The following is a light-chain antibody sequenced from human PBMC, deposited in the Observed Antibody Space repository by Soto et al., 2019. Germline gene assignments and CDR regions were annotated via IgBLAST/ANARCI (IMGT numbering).Light chain of an antibody. J-gene: IGKJ1*01. CDR2: GAS. CDR3: QHYGDSRT. Sequence: EIVLTQSPGTLSLSPGERATLSCRTSHSVDSTHLAWYQQKPGQAPRLLIYGASGRATGIPDRFGGSGSGTDFTLTISRLEPEDSAVYYCQHYGDSRTFGQGTKVEVK. CDR1: HSVDSTH. V-gene: IGKV3-20*01.